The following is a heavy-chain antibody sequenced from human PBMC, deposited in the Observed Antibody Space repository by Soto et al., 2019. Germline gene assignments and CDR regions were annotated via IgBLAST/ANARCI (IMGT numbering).Heavy chain of an antibody. CDR3: AKGTGLTGEFDY. J-gene: IGHJ4*02. Sequence: GGSLRLSCVASGFTFSNAWMSWVRQAPGKGLEWVGRIKSKTDGGTTDYAAPVKGRFTISRDDSKNTLYLQMNSLRAEDTAVYYCAKGTGLTGEFDYWGQGTLVTVSS. CDR2: IKSKTDGGTT. V-gene: IGHV3-15*01. D-gene: IGHD7-27*01. CDR1: GFTFSNAW.